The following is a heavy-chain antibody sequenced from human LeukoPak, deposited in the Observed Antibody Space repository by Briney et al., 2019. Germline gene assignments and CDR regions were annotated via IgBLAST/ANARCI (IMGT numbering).Heavy chain of an antibody. V-gene: IGHV3-21*01. J-gene: IGHJ4*02. D-gene: IGHD2-21*02. CDR2: ISSSSSNI. Sequence: PGGTLRLSYAASGFTFSSYSMNWVRQAPGKGLEWVSSISSSSSNIYYADSVKGRFTISRDNANNSLYLQMNSLRAEDTAVYYCARGLFRIDYWGQGTLVTVSS. CDR1: GFTFSSYS. CDR3: ARGLFRIDY.